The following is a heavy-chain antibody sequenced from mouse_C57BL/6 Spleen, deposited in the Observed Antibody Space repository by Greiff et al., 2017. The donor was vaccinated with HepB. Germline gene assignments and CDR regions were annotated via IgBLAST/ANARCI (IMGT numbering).Heavy chain of an antibody. V-gene: IGHV5-4*01. D-gene: IGHD1-1*01. CDR3: ARLRGDYFDY. CDR1: GFTFSSYA. CDR2: ISDGGSYT. J-gene: IGHJ2*01. Sequence: VQLVESGGGLVKPGGSLKLSCAASGFTFSSYAMSWVRQTPEKRLEWVATISDGGSYTYYPDNVKGRFTISRDNAKNNLYLQMSHLKSEDTAMYYCARLRGDYFDYWGQGTTLTVSS.